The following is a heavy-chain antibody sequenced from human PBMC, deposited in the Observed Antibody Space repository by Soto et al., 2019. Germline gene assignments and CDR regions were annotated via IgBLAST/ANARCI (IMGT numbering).Heavy chain of an antibody. CDR3: ARDGGGGFTIVGVVRRRRGGGYGMDV. V-gene: IGHV4-4*02. Sequence: SETLSLTCAVSGGSISSSNWWSWVRQPPGKGLEWIGEIYHSGSTNYNPSLKSRVTISVDKSKNQFSLTLSSVTAADAAVYYCARDGGGGFTIVGVVRRRRGGGYGMDVWGQGTTVTVSS. J-gene: IGHJ6*02. CDR1: GGSISSSNW. CDR2: IYHSGST. D-gene: IGHD3-3*01.